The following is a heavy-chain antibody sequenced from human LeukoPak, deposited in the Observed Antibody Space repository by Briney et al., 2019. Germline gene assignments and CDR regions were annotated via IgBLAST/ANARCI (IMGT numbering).Heavy chain of an antibody. V-gene: IGHV3-23*01. CDR2: ISGSGGST. CDR3: ARIGGADILTGYYGGVGVDY. D-gene: IGHD3-9*01. CDR1: GFTFSSYG. J-gene: IGHJ4*02. Sequence: GGSLRLSCAASGFTFSSYGMSWVRQAPGKGLEWVSAISGSGGSTYYADSVKGRFTISRDNSKNTLYLQMNSLRAEDTAVYYCARIGGADILTGYYGGVGVDYWGQGTLVTVSS.